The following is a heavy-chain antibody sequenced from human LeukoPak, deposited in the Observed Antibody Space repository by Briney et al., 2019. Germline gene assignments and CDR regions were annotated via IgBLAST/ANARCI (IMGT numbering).Heavy chain of an antibody. D-gene: IGHD2-2*01. J-gene: IGHJ6*04. CDR3: ARDYGPIVVVPAAEMDV. Sequence: ASVKVSCKASGYTFTGYYMHRVRQAPGQGLEWMGWINPNSGGTNYAQEFQGRVTMTRDTSISTAYMELSRLRSDDTAVYYCARDYGPIVVVPAAEMDVWGKGTTVTVSS. V-gene: IGHV1-2*02. CDR2: INPNSGGT. CDR1: GYTFTGYY.